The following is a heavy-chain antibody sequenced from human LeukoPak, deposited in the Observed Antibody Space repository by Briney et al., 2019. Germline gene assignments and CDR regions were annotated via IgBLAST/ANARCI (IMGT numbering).Heavy chain of an antibody. Sequence: SETLSLTCSVSGGSISSYYWSWIRQPPGKGLEWIGYIYYSGSTKYNPSLESRVTISVDTSKSQFSPKLSSVTTADTAVYYCARGGGSPEFWGQGTQVTVSS. CDR2: IYYSGST. D-gene: IGHD1-26*01. J-gene: IGHJ4*02. CDR3: ARGGGSPEF. V-gene: IGHV4-59*01. CDR1: GGSISSYY.